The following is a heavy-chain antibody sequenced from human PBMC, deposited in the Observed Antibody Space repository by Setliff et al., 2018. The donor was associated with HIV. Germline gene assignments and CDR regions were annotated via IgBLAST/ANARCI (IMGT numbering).Heavy chain of an antibody. V-gene: IGHV5-51*01. Sequence: GESLKISCKGSGYNFANYWIGWVRQMPGKGLEWMGLIYCGDSRTRYSPSFQGQVTISADQSITTAYLQWSSLEASDTAIYYCGRYASGSYYFDYWGQGTLVTVSS. CDR3: GRYASGSYYFDY. D-gene: IGHD3-10*01. CDR1: GYNFANYW. J-gene: IGHJ4*02. CDR2: IYCGDSRT.